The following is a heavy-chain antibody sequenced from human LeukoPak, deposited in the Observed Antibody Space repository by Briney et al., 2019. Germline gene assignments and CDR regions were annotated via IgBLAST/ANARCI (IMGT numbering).Heavy chain of an antibody. CDR2: IKQDGSDK. CDR1: GFTFSSYW. V-gene: IGHV3-7*05. CDR3: ARSLRYCSAGSCFPFDY. J-gene: IGHJ4*02. D-gene: IGHD2-15*01. Sequence: PGGSLRLSCAASGFTFSSYWMSWVRQAPGKGLEWVANIKQDGSDKYYVDSVKGRFTISRDNAKNSLYLQMNSLRAEDTAVYYCARSLRYCSAGSCFPFDYWGQGTLVTVSS.